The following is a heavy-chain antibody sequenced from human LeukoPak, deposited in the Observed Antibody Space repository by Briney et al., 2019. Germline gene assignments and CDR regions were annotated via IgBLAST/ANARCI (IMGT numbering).Heavy chain of an antibody. CDR2: INHTGRT. Sequence: SETLSLTCAVYGGSFSGYYWSWIRQPPGKGLEWIGEINHTGRTNYNPSLTSRVSISVDTSKNQFSLELSSVTAADTAVYYCARGILVTVYAAFDYWGQGTLVTVSS. V-gene: IGHV4-34*01. CDR1: GGSFSGYY. CDR3: ARGILVTVYAAFDY. J-gene: IGHJ4*02. D-gene: IGHD2/OR15-2a*01.